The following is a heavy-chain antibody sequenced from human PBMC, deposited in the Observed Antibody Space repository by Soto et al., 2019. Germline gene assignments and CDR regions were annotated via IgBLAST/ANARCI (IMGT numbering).Heavy chain of an antibody. CDR1: GFTFSSYG. CDR3: AKDHCSSTSCYGLFGYYYYYMDV. CDR2: ISYDGSNK. D-gene: IGHD2-2*01. J-gene: IGHJ6*03. Sequence: GGSLRLSCAASGFTFSSYGMHWVRQAPGKGLEWVAVISYDGSNKYYADSVKGRFTISRDNSKNTLYLQMNSLRAEDTAVYYCAKDHCSSTSCYGLFGYYYYYMDVWGKGTTVTVSS. V-gene: IGHV3-30*18.